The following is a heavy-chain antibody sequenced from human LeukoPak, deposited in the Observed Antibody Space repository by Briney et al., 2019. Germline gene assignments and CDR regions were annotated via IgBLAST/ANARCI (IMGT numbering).Heavy chain of an antibody. CDR1: GFSFNSYP. Sequence: PGRSLRLSCAASGFSFNSYPRHWVRQAPGKVLEWVAVISNDGNNKYYADSVKGRFTISRDNSNNTLSLQMNGLRVEDTAVYYCARPDDSESFYRANHYWGRGTLVTVS. CDR3: ARPDDSESFYRANHY. V-gene: IGHV3-30*04. CDR2: ISNDGNNK. J-gene: IGHJ4*02. D-gene: IGHD3-10*01.